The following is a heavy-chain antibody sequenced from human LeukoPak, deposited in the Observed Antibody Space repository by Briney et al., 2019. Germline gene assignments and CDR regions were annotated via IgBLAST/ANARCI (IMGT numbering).Heavy chain of an antibody. D-gene: IGHD3-9*01. J-gene: IGHJ5*02. Sequence: GGSLRLSCAASGFTFSDYYMSWIRQAAGKGLEWVSYISSSGSNIYYADSVKGRFTIYRDNAKNSMYMKMNSLRAEDTPVYYCARDLTVSEGGFDPGGQGTLGTVSA. CDR2: ISSSGSNI. CDR3: ARDLTVSEGGFDP. V-gene: IGHV3-11*01. CDR1: GFTFSDYY.